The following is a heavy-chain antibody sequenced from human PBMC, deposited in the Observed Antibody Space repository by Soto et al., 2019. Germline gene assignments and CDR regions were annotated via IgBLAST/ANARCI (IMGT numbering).Heavy chain of an antibody. J-gene: IGHJ6*02. CDR1: GFTFGDYT. D-gene: IGHD4-17*01. CDR2: IRSKAYGGTT. Sequence: LRLSCTASGFTFGDYTMAWFRQAPGGGLEWVSFIRSKAYGGTTEYAASVKGRFTISRDDSKSIAYLQMNRLQSEDTAVYYCARDVASYDYGDFYGMDVWGQGTTVTVSS. CDR3: ARDVASYDYGDFYGMDV. V-gene: IGHV3-49*03.